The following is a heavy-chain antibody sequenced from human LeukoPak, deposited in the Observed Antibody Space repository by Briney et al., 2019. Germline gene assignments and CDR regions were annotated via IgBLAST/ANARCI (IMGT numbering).Heavy chain of an antibody. D-gene: IGHD1-26*01. CDR1: GFTFSTYG. CDR3: AKDRWELLNFFDY. CDR2: IRYDGSNK. V-gene: IGHV3-30*02. J-gene: IGHJ4*02. Sequence: GGSLRLSCAASGFTFSTYGMHWVRQAPGKGLEWVAFIRYDGSNKYYADSVKGRFTISRDNSKNTLYLQMNSLRAEDTAVYYCAKDRWELLNFFDYWGQGTLVTVSS.